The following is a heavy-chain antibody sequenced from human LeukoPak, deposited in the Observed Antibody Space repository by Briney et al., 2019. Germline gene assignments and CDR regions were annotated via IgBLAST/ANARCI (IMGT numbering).Heavy chain of an antibody. J-gene: IGHJ6*02. CDR2: INPNSGGT. Sequence: ASVKVSCKASGYTFTGCYMHWVRQAPGQGLEWMGWINPNSGGTNYAQKFQGRVTMTRDTSISTAYMELSRLRSDDTAVYYCAKDIVVVVAATSYYGMDVWGQGTTVTVSS. V-gene: IGHV1-2*02. D-gene: IGHD2-15*01. CDR3: AKDIVVVVAATSYYGMDV. CDR1: GYTFTGCY.